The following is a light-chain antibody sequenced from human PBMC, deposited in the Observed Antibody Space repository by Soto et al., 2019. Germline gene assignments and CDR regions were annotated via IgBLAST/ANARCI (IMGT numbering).Light chain of an antibody. Sequence: EIVLTQSPATLSLPPGERSTLSGRARQSVSSYLAWYQQKPGQAPRLLIYDASNRATGIPARFSGSGSGTDFTLTIRRLEPEDFAVYYCQQSSNWPPGITVGKGTRLANK. CDR3: QQSSNWPPGIT. CDR1: QSVSSY. J-gene: IGKJ5*01. CDR2: DAS. V-gene: IGKV3-11*01.